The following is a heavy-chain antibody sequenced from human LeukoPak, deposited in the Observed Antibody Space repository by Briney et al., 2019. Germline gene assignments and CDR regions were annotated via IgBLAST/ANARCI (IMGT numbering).Heavy chain of an antibody. CDR2: ISYDGSNK. CDR3: AKWVVEYCSGGSCYSDAFDI. CDR1: GFTFSSYG. D-gene: IGHD2-15*01. V-gene: IGHV3-30*18. J-gene: IGHJ3*02. Sequence: GRSLRLSCAASGFTFSSYGMHWVRQAPGKGLEWVAVISYDGSNKYYADSVKGRFTISRDNSKNTLYLQMNSLRAEDTAVYYCAKWVVEYCSGGSCYSDAFDIWGQGTMVTVSS.